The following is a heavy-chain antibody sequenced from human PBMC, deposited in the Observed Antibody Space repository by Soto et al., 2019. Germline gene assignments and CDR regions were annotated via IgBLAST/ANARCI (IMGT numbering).Heavy chain of an antibody. D-gene: IGHD6-19*01. V-gene: IGHV2-5*02. CDR1: GFSLNTGGVG. CDR3: ARRRGAFGCGWTTPYFDY. Sequence: QITLKESGPTVVKPTQTLTLTCSLSGFSLNTGGVGVGWIRQTPGKALEWLAVIYWDDDKSWNPSLRDRLTINSDASDDQVVLTVTNMDPVDTCTYYCARRRGAFGCGWTTPYFDYWGQGTLVTVSS. CDR2: IYWDDDK. J-gene: IGHJ4*02.